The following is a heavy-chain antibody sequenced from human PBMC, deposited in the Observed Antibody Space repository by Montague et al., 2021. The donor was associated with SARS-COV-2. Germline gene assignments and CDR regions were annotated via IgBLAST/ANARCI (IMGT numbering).Heavy chain of an antibody. Sequence: SLRLSCAASGFIFSNYAMTWVRQAPGKGLEWVSTMSGSGVRRDYADSVKGRFTISRDSSKNTLYLKMNSLRVEDTAVYYCAKDTATIRIAVALMDVWGQGTTVTVSS. CDR3: AKDTATIRIAVALMDV. D-gene: IGHD6-19*01. CDR2: MSGSGVRR. J-gene: IGHJ6*02. CDR1: GFIFSNYA. V-gene: IGHV3-23*01.